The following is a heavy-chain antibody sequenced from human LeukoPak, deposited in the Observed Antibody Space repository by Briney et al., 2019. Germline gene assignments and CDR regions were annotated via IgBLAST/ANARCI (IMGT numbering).Heavy chain of an antibody. CDR3: AKDYDSSGYASE. J-gene: IGHJ4*02. V-gene: IGHV3-23*01. Sequence: GGSLRHSCAASGFTFSSYAMSWVRQAPGKGLEWVSAISGSGGSTYYADSVKGRFTISRDNSKNTLYLQMNSLRAEDTAVYYCAKDYDSSGYASEWGQGTLVTVSS. D-gene: IGHD3-22*01. CDR1: GFTFSSYA. CDR2: ISGSGGST.